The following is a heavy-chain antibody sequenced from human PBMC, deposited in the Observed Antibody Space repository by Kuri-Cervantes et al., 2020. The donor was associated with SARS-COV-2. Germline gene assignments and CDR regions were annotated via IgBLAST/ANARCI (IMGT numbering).Heavy chain of an antibody. J-gene: IGHJ4*02. Sequence: LSLTCAASGFTFSSYWMHWVRQAPGKGLVWVSRINSDGSSTSYADSVKGRFTISRDNAKNTLYLRMNSLRAEDTAVYYCAKERRYSYGYLDYWGQGTLVTVSS. CDR1: GFTFSSYW. CDR2: INSDGSST. CDR3: AKERRYSYGYLDY. D-gene: IGHD5-18*01. V-gene: IGHV3-74*01.